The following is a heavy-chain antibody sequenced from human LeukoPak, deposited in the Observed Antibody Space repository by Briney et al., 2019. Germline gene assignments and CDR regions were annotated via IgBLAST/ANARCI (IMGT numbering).Heavy chain of an antibody. J-gene: IGHJ4*02. Sequence: GGSLRLSCAASGLTFSNYGMHWVRQAPGKGLEWVALIWYDGSNKYYADSVKGQFTISRDNSKNTLYLQMNSLRAEDTAVYYCAGSYYNVFDYWGQGTLVTVSS. V-gene: IGHV3-33*01. CDR2: IWYDGSNK. CDR1: GLTFSNYG. CDR3: AGSYYNVFDY. D-gene: IGHD3-10*01.